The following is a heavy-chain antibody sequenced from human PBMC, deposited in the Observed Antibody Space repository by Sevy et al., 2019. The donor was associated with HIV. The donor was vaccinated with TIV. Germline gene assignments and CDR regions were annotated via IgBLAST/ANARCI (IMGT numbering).Heavy chain of an antibody. CDR3: ARQFPYDSSGYYYPDAFDI. D-gene: IGHD3-22*01. J-gene: IGHJ3*02. V-gene: IGHV5-51*01. Sequence: GESLKFSCKGSGYSFTSYWIGWVRQMPGKGLEWMGIIYPGDSDTRYSPSFQGQVTISADKSISTAYLQWSSLKASDTAMYYCARQFPYDSSGYYYPDAFDIWGQGTMVTVSS. CDR1: GYSFTSYW. CDR2: IYPGDSDT.